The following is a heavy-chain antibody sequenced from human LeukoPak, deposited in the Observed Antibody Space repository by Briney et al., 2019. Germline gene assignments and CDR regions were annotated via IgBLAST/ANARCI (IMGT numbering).Heavy chain of an antibody. V-gene: IGHV3-21*01. Sequence: GGSLRLSCAASGFTFSSYSMNWVRQAPGKGLEWVSSISSSSSYIYYAVSVKGRFPISRDNAKNSLYLQMNSLRAEDTAVYYCASDYGGKRDAFDIWGQGTMVTVSS. CDR2: ISSSSSYI. J-gene: IGHJ3*02. D-gene: IGHD4-23*01. CDR3: ASDYGGKRDAFDI. CDR1: GFTFSSYS.